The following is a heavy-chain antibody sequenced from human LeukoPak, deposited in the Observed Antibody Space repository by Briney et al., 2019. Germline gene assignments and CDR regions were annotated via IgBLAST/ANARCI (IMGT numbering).Heavy chain of an antibody. V-gene: IGHV3-23*01. D-gene: IGHD6-13*01. CDR1: GFTFYDYV. CDR3: ARVWGPYSSSYYVYYFDS. CDR2: ISSRRSST. J-gene: IGHJ4*02. Sequence: GGSLRLSCAASGFTFYDYVMTWVRQAPGKGLEWVSAISSRRSSTYYADSVKTRFTISRDNSRNTLYLHMSSLRAEDTATYYCARVWGPYSSSYYVYYFDSWGQGTLVTVSS.